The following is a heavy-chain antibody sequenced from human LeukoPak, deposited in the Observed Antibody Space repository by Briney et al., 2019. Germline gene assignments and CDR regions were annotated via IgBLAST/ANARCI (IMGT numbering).Heavy chain of an antibody. J-gene: IGHJ4*02. Sequence: PGGSLRLACAASGFTFSSYWMSWVRQAPEKGLEWVANIKQDGSEKYYVDSVKGRFTVSRDNAKNSLYLQMNSLRAEDTAVYYCARWQLERPYHFDCWGQGALVTVSS. CDR2: IKQDGSEK. V-gene: IGHV3-7*01. CDR1: GFTFSSYW. CDR3: ARWQLERPYHFDC. D-gene: IGHD1-1*01.